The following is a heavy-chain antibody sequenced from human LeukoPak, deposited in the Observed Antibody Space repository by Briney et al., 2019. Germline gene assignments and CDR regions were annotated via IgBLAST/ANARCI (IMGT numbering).Heavy chain of an antibody. CDR1: GGSISSSSYY. CDR2: IYYSGST. D-gene: IGHD1-26*01. CDR3: ARQPLYSGSYPPADY. V-gene: IGHV4-39*01. J-gene: IGHJ4*02. Sequence: KTSETLSLTCTVSGGSISSSSYYWGWIRQPPGKGLERIGSIYYSGSTYYNPSLKSRVTISVDTSKNQFSLKLSSVTAADTAVYYCARQPLYSGSYPPADYWGQGTLVTVSS.